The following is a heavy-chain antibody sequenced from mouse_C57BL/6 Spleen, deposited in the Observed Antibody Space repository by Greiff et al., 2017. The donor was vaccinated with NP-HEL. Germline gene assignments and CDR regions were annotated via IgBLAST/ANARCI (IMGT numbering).Heavy chain of an antibody. J-gene: IGHJ4*01. CDR2: IYPGSGNT. D-gene: IGHD3-2*02. V-gene: IGHV1-66*01. Sequence: VQLQESGPELVKPGASVKISCEASGYSFTSYYIHWVKQRPGQGLEWIGWIYPGSGNTKYNEKFKGKATLTADTSSSTAYMQLSSLTSEDSAVYYCARGGVDSSGYEYAMDYWGQGTSVTVSS. CDR3: ARGGVDSSGYEYAMDY. CDR1: GYSFTSYY.